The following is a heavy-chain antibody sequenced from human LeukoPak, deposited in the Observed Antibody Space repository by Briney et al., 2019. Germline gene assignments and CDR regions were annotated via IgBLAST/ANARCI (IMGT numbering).Heavy chain of an antibody. J-gene: IGHJ4*02. Sequence: SGTLSLTCAVSGGSISSSNWWSWVRQPPGKGLEWIGEIYHSGSTNYNPSLKSRVTISVDKSKNQFSLKLSSVTAADTAVYYCASAYDSSGYAFDYWGQGTLVTVSS. CDR1: GGSISSSNW. D-gene: IGHD3-22*01. V-gene: IGHV4-4*02. CDR3: ASAYDSSGYAFDY. CDR2: IYHSGST.